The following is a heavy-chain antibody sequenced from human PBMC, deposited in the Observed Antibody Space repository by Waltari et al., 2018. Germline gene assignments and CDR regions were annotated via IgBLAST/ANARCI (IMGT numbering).Heavy chain of an antibody. CDR2: IWYDGSKS. V-gene: IGHV3-33*01. Sequence: VQLVESGGGVVQPGTSLRHSCAASGFTFSRFGMHWVRPAPGKGLGWGGVIWYDGSKSYYSDAVKGRFTISKDNSKNSLFLQIDSLRAEDTAVYYCARDLWGDGCGTMTCSHFDSWGQGTRVTVSS. J-gene: IGHJ3*01. D-gene: IGHD3-22*01. CDR3: ARDLWGDGCGTMTCSHFDS. CDR1: GFTFSRFG.